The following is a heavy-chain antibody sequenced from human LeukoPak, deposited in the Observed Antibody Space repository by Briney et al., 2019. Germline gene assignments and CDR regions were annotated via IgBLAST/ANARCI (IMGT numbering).Heavy chain of an antibody. CDR3: ARIAGSYYLYYYYGMDV. D-gene: IGHD1-26*01. J-gene: IGHJ6*02. CDR2: INHSGST. CDR1: GGSFSGYY. V-gene: IGHV4-34*01. Sequence: PSETLSLTCAVYGGSFSGYYWSWIRQPPGKGLDGMGEINHSGSTNYNPSLKSRVTISVDTSKNQFSLKLSSVTAADTAVYYCARIAGSYYLYYYYGMDVWGQGTTVTVSS.